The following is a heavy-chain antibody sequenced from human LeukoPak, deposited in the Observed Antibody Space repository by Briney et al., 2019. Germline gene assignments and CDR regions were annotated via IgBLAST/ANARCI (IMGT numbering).Heavy chain of an antibody. Sequence: GGSLRLSCAASGFTFSSYSVNWVRQAPGKGLEGFSSISSSSGYIYYTDSVKGRFTISRDNAKTSLYLQMKGLRAEDTAVYYCAREYYYDSSGSYGFDIWGQGTMVTVSS. J-gene: IGHJ3*02. CDR1: GFTFSSYS. CDR2: ISSSSGYI. CDR3: AREYYYDSSGSYGFDI. V-gene: IGHV3-21*01. D-gene: IGHD3-22*01.